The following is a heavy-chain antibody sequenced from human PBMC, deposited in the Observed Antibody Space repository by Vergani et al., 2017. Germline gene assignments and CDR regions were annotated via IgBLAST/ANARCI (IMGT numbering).Heavy chain of an antibody. CDR1: GGSISSYY. V-gene: IGHV4-59*01. Sequence: QVQLQESGPGLVKPSETLSLTCTVSGGSISSYYWSWIRQPPGKGLEWIGYIYYSGSTNYNPSLKSRVTISVDTSKNQFSLKLSSVTAADPAVYYCARDSGGYAIDYWGQGTLVTVSS. D-gene: IGHD3-10*01. J-gene: IGHJ4*02. CDR2: IYYSGST. CDR3: ARDSGGYAIDY.